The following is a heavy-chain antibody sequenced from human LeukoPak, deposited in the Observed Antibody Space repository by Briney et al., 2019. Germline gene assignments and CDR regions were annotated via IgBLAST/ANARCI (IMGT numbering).Heavy chain of an antibody. J-gene: IGHJ4*02. CDR2: IRYDGSNK. CDR3: ANIDGGWHGPLAPPPSSNY. Sequence: GGSLRLSCAASGFTLSSYGMHWVRQAPGKGLEWVAFIRYDGSNKYYADSVKGRFTISRDNSKNTLYLQMNSLRAEDTAVYYCANIDGGWHGPLAPPPSSNYWGQGTLVTVSS. CDR1: GFTLSSYG. D-gene: IGHD6-19*01. V-gene: IGHV3-30*02.